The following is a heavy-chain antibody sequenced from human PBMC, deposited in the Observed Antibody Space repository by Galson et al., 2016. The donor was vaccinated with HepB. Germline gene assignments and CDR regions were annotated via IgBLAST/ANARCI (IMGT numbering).Heavy chain of an antibody. Sequence: SVKVSCKVSGGPFSSYAISWVRQAPGQGLECMGGIITTFGTAKYAQKFQGRVTITADESTTTAYMEVGSLRSEDTAVYYCATDYEYSDSSGYYYEWGQGTLVTVSS. V-gene: IGHV1-69*13. CDR2: IITTFGTA. D-gene: IGHD3-22*01. CDR1: GGPFSSYA. J-gene: IGHJ4*02. CDR3: ATDYEYSDSSGYYYE.